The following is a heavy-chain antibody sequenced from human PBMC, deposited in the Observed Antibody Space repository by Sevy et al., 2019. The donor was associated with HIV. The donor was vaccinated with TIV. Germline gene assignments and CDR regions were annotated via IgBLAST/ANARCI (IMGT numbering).Heavy chain of an antibody. D-gene: IGHD3-22*01. Sequence: GSLRLSCTASGFTFSTYAMYWVRQAPGKGLEWVAVISDDGNNKDYADSVKGRFTVSRDNSKNTLYLQMYSLRAEDTPVYYCASHYYDTTGYYYPLDYWGQGTLVTVSS. CDR1: GFTFSTYA. J-gene: IGHJ4*02. CDR3: ASHYYDTTGYYYPLDY. CDR2: ISDDGNNK. V-gene: IGHV3-30*04.